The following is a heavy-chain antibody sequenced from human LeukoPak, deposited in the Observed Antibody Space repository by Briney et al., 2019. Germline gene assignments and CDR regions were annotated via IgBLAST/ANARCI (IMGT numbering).Heavy chain of an antibody. D-gene: IGHD2-15*01. Sequence: GGSLRLSCEASGFTFSSYWVSWVRQAPGKGLEWVANIKQDGSDKYYVDSLKGRFTVSRDNAKNSLYLQINSLRVGDTAVYFCARVGAATFYWYYMDVWGKGTTVTVS. CDR2: IKQDGSDK. CDR3: ARVGAATFYWYYMDV. V-gene: IGHV3-7*01. J-gene: IGHJ6*03. CDR1: GFTFSSYW.